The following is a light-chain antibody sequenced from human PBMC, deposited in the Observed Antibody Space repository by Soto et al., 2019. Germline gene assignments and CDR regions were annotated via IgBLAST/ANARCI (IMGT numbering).Light chain of an antibody. V-gene: IGLV1-40*01. CDR2: ANI. CDR1: SSNIGAGYD. Sequence: QSVLTQSPSVSGAPGQRVTISCTGSSSNIGAGYDVHWYQQLPGTAPKLLIFANINRPSGVPDRFSGSKSGTSASLAITGLQAEDGTDYYCQSYDSRLSAVVFGGGTKLTVL. CDR3: QSYDSRLSAVV. J-gene: IGLJ2*01.